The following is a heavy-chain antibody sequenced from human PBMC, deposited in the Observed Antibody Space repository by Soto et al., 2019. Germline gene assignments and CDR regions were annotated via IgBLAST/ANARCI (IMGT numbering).Heavy chain of an antibody. V-gene: IGHV3-7*01. D-gene: IGHD3-22*01. CDR1: GFTFSSYG. CDR3: ARNKYYYDSSGPIGY. CDR2: IKQEGSEK. J-gene: IGHJ4*02. Sequence: EVQLVESGGGLVQPGGSLRLSCAASGFTFSSYGMSWFRQAPGKGREGVANIKQEGSEKYYVDSVKGRFTISRDNAKNSLYLQMNSLRAEDTAVYYCARNKYYYDSSGPIGYWGQGTLVTVSS.